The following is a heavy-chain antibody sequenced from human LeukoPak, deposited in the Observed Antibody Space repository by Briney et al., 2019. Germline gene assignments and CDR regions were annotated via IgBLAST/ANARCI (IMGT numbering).Heavy chain of an antibody. CDR1: GFTFSSYA. V-gene: IGHV3-23*01. D-gene: IGHD5-24*01. CDR2: ITGSGAST. Sequence: GGSLRLSCAASGFTFSSYAMSWVRQGPGKGLEWVSAITGSGASTYSADSVKGRFTIFRDNSKNTLYLQMNSLRAEDTAIYYCAKGSQRWQQLSPSDAFDIWGQGTMVTVSS. J-gene: IGHJ3*02. CDR3: AKGSQRWQQLSPSDAFDI.